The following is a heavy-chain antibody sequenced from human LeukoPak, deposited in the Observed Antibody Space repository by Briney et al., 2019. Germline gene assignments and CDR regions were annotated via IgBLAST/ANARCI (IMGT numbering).Heavy chain of an antibody. CDR2: INHSGST. CDR1: GGSFSGYY. CDR3: ARTRYGSGSHFDY. V-gene: IGHV4-34*01. D-gene: IGHD3-10*01. J-gene: IGHJ4*02. Sequence: PSETLSLTCAVYGGSFSGYYWSWIRQPPGKGLEWIGEINHSGSTKYNPSLKSRVTISVDTSKNQFSLKLSSVTAADTAVYYCARTRYGSGSHFDYWGQGTLVTVSS.